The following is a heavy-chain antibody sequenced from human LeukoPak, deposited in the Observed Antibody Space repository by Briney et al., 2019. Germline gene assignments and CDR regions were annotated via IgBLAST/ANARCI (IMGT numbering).Heavy chain of an antibody. J-gene: IGHJ3*02. CDR3: ARVSRAVAGNDAFDI. CDR1: GFTFSSYS. V-gene: IGHV3-21*01. Sequence: GGSLRLSCAATGFTFSSYSMNWVRQAPGKGLEWVSSISSSSSYIYYADSVKGRFTISRDNAKNSLYLQMNSLRAEDTAVYYCARVSRAVAGNDAFDIWGQGTMVTVSS. CDR2: ISSSSSYI. D-gene: IGHD6-19*01.